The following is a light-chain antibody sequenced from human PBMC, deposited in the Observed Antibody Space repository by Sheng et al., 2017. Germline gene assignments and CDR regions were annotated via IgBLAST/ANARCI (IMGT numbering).Light chain of an antibody. CDR2: AAS. V-gene: IGKV3-20*01. CDR3: QHYGSSPQVT. J-gene: IGKJ4*01. CDR1: QPFSSSF. Sequence: EVVLTQSPGTLSLSPGERATLSCRASQPFSSSFLAWYQQKPGKAPRLLIYAASRRATGIPDRFSGSGSGTDFSLTISRLEPDDFAVYYCQHYGSSPQVTFGGGTKVEIK.